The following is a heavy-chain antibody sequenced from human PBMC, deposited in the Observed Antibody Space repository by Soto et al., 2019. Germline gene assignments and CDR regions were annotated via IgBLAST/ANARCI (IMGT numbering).Heavy chain of an antibody. CDR2: ITNSNTYI. CDR1: GLNFSPYA. V-gene: IGHV3-21*01. CDR3: ARVDYSDRGYFDY. J-gene: IGHJ4*02. Sequence: PGGSMRLCRGAAGLNFSPYAFGWVRQTPGKGLESLSFITNSNTYIYYADSVKGRFTISRDDARNSLYLQMNSLRAEDTAIYYCARVDYSDRGYFDYWGQGALVTVSS. D-gene: IGHD3-22*01.